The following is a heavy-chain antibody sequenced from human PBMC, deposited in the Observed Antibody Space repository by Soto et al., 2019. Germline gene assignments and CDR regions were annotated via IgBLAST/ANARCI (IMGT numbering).Heavy chain of an antibody. V-gene: IGHV1-18*04. CDR1: GYTFTSYG. J-gene: IGHJ3*02. Sequence: ASVKVSCKASGYTFTSYGISWVRQAPGQGLEWMGRISAYNGNTNYAQKLQGRVTMTTDTSTSTAYMELRSLRSDDTAVYYCARGYYYDSSGYHHDAFDIWGQGTMVTVSS. CDR3: ARGYYYDSSGYHHDAFDI. D-gene: IGHD3-22*01. CDR2: ISAYNGNT.